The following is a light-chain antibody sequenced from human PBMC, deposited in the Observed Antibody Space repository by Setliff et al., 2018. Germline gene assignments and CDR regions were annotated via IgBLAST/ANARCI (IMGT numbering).Light chain of an antibody. CDR3: TSYTNSAV. V-gene: IGLV2-14*01. Sequence: QSALTQPASVSGSPGQSIAVSCTGSGSDVGAYKFVSWYQQRPGKAPRLMIYDVSNRPSGVSDRFSGSKSGNTASLTISGLQAEDEADYYCTSYTNSAVFGTGTKVTVL. CDR1: GSDVGAYKF. CDR2: DVS. J-gene: IGLJ1*01.